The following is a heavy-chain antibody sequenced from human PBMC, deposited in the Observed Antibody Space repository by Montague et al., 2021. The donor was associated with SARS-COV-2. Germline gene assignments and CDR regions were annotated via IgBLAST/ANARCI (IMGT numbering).Heavy chain of an antibody. CDR1: GGSVSSSPYY. CDR3: ASSYYYGSGTYVYNYYMDD. J-gene: IGHJ6*03. D-gene: IGHD3-10*01. V-gene: IGHV4-39*01. CDR2: ISYSGST. Sequence: SETLSLTCTVAGGSVSSSPYYWGWIRQPPGRGLEWVGGISYSGSTYFSRSLKSRLTISVDSSENQVSLRLSSVTAADTAVYYCASSYYYGSGTYVYNYYMDDWGQGTTVTVSS.